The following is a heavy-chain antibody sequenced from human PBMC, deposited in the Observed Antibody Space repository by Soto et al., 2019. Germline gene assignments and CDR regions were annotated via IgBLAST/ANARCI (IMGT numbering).Heavy chain of an antibody. CDR2: ISSSSSYI. CDR1: GFTFSSYS. V-gene: IGHV3-21*01. J-gene: IGHJ5*02. CDR3: ARDRRVVPAAIFWFDP. Sequence: GGSLRLSCAASGFTFSSYSMNWVRQAPGKGLEWVSSISSSSSYIYYADSVKGRFTISRDNAKNSLYLQMNSLRAEDTSLYYCARDRRVVPAAIFWFDPWGQGTLVTVS. D-gene: IGHD2-2*01.